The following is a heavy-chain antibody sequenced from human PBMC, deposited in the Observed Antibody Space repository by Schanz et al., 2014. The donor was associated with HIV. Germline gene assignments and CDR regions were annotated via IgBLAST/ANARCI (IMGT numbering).Heavy chain of an antibody. V-gene: IGHV1-2*02. CDR2: INPDNAGR. J-gene: IGHJ4*02. CDR1: GYTFIGYY. Sequence: QVQLVQSGAAVKKPGASVKVSCKASGYTFIGYYMHWVRQAPGQGLEWMGWINPDNAGRNYAQKFQGRVPMPRDPSISTAFMGVSRLRSDDTAVYYCATCRCDGELSLLRYWGQGTLVTVSS. CDR3: ATCRCDGELSLLRY. D-gene: IGHD3-16*02.